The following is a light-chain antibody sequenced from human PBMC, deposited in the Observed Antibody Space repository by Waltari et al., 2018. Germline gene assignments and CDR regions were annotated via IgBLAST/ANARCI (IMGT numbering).Light chain of an antibody. Sequence: SYVLSQPPSVSVAPGQTATITCGGSDIGSKIVHWYQHKAGQAPGLAVYDDSGRPSGIPERFSGSNSGNTATLTISRVEAGDEADYYCHMWDGTTDHYVFGTGTKVTVL. V-gene: IGLV3-21*02. CDR1: DIGSKI. CDR3: HMWDGTTDHYV. CDR2: DDS. J-gene: IGLJ1*01.